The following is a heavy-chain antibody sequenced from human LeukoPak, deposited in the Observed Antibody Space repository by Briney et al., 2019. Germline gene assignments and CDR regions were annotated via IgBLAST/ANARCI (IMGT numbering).Heavy chain of an antibody. Sequence: GGSLILSCAASGYTYGDYAMQWVRQAPGKGLEWVSLISWDASSTYYADSVKARFTISRDNSKNSLSLQMNSLRREDTALYYCAKERRGYYMDVWGKGTTVSVSS. CDR1: GYTYGDYA. J-gene: IGHJ6*03. CDR2: ISWDASST. V-gene: IGHV3-43D*04. D-gene: IGHD3-10*01. CDR3: AKERRGYYMDV.